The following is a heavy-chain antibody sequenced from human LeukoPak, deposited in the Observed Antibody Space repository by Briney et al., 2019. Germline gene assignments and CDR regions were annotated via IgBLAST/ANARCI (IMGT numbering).Heavy chain of an antibody. J-gene: IGHJ4*02. D-gene: IGHD3-9*01. CDR1: GFTFSSYA. V-gene: IGHV3-23*01. CDR2: ISGSGGST. Sequence: GGSLRLSCAASGFTFSSYAMSWVRQAPGEGVEWVSAISGSGGSTYYADSVKGRFTISRDNSKNTLYLQMNGLRAEDTAVYYCAKETGGYYDILTGYYLFDYWGQGTLVTVSS. CDR3: AKETGGYYDILTGYYLFDY.